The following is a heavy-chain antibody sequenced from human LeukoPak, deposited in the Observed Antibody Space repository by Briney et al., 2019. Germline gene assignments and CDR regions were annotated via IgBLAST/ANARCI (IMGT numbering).Heavy chain of an antibody. CDR3: ARDKGATGDTPMAPDH. Sequence: ASVKVSCKASGYTFTGSGISWVRQAPGQGLEWMGWISAYNGDTKYAQKLQGRVTMTTDTSTSTAYMELRSLRSDDTAVYYCARDKGATGDTPMAPDHWGQGTLVTVSS. D-gene: IGHD5-18*01. V-gene: IGHV1-18*01. CDR2: ISAYNGDT. CDR1: GYTFTGSG. J-gene: IGHJ4*02.